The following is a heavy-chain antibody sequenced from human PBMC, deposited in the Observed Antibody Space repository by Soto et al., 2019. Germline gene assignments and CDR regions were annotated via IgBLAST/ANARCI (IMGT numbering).Heavy chain of an antibody. D-gene: IGHD4-17*01. V-gene: IGHV3-30-3*01. CDR1: GFTFSSFA. CDR3: ARDDYGDYGDFGY. J-gene: IGHJ4*02. Sequence: QVQLVESGGGVVQPGRSLRLSCAASGFTFSSFAMHGVRQAPGKGLEWVAVISYDGSNKYYADSVKGRFTISRDNSKNTLYLQMNSLRAEDTAVYYCARDDYGDYGDFGYWGQGNLVTVSS. CDR2: ISYDGSNK.